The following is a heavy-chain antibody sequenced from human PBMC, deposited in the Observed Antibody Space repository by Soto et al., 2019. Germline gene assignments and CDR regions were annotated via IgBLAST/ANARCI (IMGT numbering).Heavy chain of an antibody. Sequence: SETLSLTCTVSGGSISSYYWSWIRQPPGKGLEWIGYIYYSGSTNYNPSLKSRVTISVDTSKNQFSLKLSSVTAADTAVYYCARDPSAPGSYCYYGMDVWGQGTTVNVSS. V-gene: IGHV4-59*01. CDR1: GGSISSYY. CDR2: IYYSGST. CDR3: ARDPSAPGSYCYYGMDV. D-gene: IGHD1-26*01. J-gene: IGHJ6*02.